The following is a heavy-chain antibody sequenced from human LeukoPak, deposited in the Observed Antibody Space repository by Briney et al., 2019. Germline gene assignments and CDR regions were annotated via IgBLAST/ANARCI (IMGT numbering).Heavy chain of an antibody. J-gene: IGHJ3*02. Sequence: SETLSLTCTVSGGSISSGGYYWSWIRQHPGEGLEWIGYIYYSGSTYYNPSLKSRVTISVDTSKNQFSLKLSSVTAADTAVYYCAREVLSSYYDILTGYHPMGAFDIWGQGTMVTVSS. V-gene: IGHV4-31*03. CDR1: GGSISSGGYY. CDR2: IYYSGST. D-gene: IGHD3-9*01. CDR3: AREVLSSYYDILTGYHPMGAFDI.